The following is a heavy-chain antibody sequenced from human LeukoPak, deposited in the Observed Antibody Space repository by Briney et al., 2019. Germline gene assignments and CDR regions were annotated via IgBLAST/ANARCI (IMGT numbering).Heavy chain of an antibody. CDR1: AGSINSGDYY. CDR3: ARGIGTSYDSSRDTFDI. Sequence: SQTLSLTCTASAGSINSGDYYWSWIRQPAGKGLEWIGRIYSPGTNYNYNTSVKSRVTISIDTSKNQFSLKLTSVTAAGTAVYYCARGIGTSYDSSRDTFDIWGQGTMVTVSS. J-gene: IGHJ3*02. D-gene: IGHD3-22*01. CDR2: IYSPGT. V-gene: IGHV4-61*02.